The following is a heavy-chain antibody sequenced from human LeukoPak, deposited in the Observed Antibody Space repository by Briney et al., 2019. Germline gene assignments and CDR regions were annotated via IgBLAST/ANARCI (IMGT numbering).Heavy chain of an antibody. V-gene: IGHV3-74*01. CDR1: GFTFSSYW. CDR3: ARTPPPYYDFWSGYSYYFDY. D-gene: IGHD3-3*01. J-gene: IGHJ4*02. CDR2: INTDGSST. Sequence: GGSLRLSRAASGFTFSSYWMHWVRQAPGKGLVWVSRINTDGSSTSYADSVKGRFTISRDNAKNTLYLQMNSLRAEDTAVYYCARTPPPYYDFWSGYSYYFDYWGQGTLVTVSS.